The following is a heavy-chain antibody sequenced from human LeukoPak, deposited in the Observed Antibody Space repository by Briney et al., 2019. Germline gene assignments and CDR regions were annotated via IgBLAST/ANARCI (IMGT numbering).Heavy chain of an antibody. CDR1: GYRFTSYW. Sequence: GESLKISCKGSGYRFTSYWIGWVRQMPGKGLEWMGIIYPGDSDTRYSPSFQGQVTISADKSISTAYLQWSSLKASDTAMYYCARQTDKWELLLEAFDYWGQGTLVTVSS. D-gene: IGHD1-26*01. V-gene: IGHV5-51*01. CDR2: IYPGDSDT. CDR3: ARQTDKWELLLEAFDY. J-gene: IGHJ4*02.